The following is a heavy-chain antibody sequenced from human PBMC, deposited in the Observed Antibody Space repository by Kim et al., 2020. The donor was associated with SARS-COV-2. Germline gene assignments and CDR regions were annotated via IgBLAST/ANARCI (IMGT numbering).Heavy chain of an antibody. CDR2: ISPYDGNT. J-gene: IGHJ4*02. CDR1: GYIFTTYG. V-gene: IGHV1-18*01. Sequence: ASVKVSCKASGYIFTTYGISWVRQAPGHGLEWMGWISPYDGNTNYAQQLQGRLTLTTDTSTSTAYMDLRSLRSDDTAVYYCARDLGRFEENGLDYWGQGTVVTVSS. CDR3: ARDLGRFEENGLDY. D-gene: IGHD7-27*01.